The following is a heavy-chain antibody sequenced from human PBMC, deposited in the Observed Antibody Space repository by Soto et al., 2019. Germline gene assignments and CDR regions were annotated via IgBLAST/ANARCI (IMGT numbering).Heavy chain of an antibody. V-gene: IGHV4-31*03. CDR2: IYYSGST. J-gene: IGHJ4*02. CDR3: GSVIFRGGIDY. Sequence: PSETLSLTCTVSGGSISSGGYYWSWIRQHPGKGLEWIGYIYYSGSTYYNPSLRSRVTISVDTSKNQFSLKLSSVTAADTAVYYCGSVIFRGGIDYWGQGTLVTVSS. D-gene: IGHD3-10*01. CDR1: GGSISSGGYY.